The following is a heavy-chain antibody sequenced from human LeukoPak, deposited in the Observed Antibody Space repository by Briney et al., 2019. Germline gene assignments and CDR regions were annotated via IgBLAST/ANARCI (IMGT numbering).Heavy chain of an antibody. V-gene: IGHV3-30*03. Sequence: PGGSLRLSCAASGFTFSSYGMHWVRQAPGKGLEWVAVISYDGSNKYYADSVKGRFTISRDNSKNTLYLQMNSLRAEDTAVYYCARDLYSSSSESIRYWGQGTLVTVSS. CDR3: ARDLYSSSSESIRY. D-gene: IGHD6-6*01. J-gene: IGHJ4*02. CDR2: ISYDGSNK. CDR1: GFTFSSYG.